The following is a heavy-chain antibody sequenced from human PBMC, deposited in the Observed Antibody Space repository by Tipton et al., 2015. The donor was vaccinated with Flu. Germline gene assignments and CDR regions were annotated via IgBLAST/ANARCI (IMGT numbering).Heavy chain of an antibody. CDR1: GGSINSYY. CDR2: IYMGGRT. V-gene: IGHV4-4*07. CDR3: ARGDFWSGYYNGGWFDP. Sequence: TLSLTCSVSGGSINSYYWSWIRQPAGKGLEWIGRIYMGGRTNYNPSLKSRVTMSLDLFKNQISLRLSSVTAADTAVYYCARGDFWSGYYNGGWFDPWGQGTLVTVSS. D-gene: IGHD3-3*01. J-gene: IGHJ5*02.